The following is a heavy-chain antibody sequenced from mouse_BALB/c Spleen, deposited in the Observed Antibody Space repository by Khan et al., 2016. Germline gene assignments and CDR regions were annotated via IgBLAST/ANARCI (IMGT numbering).Heavy chain of an antibody. CDR1: GYSFTSYY. D-gene: IGHD1-1*01. CDR2: IDPFNGGT. V-gene: IGHV1S135*01. Sequence: VQLQQSGPELMKPGASVKISCKASGYSFTSYYMHWVKQSHGKSLEWIGYIDPFNGGTSYNQNFKGKATLTVDKSSSTVYMHLSSLTSEDSAVYDCASSTRSDYAMDYWGKGTTVTVSS. CDR3: ASSTRSDYAMDY. J-gene: IGHJ4*01.